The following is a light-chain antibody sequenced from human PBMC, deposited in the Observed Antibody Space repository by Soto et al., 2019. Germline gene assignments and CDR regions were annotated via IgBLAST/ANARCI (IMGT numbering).Light chain of an antibody. V-gene: IGLV2-8*01. J-gene: IGLJ2*01. CDR3: SSFVGGDSFDVI. CDR2: EVV. Sequence: QSALTQPPSASGSPGQSVTISCTGTKNDIGVYDFVSWYQHHPGKAPRLIIYEVVQRPSGVPDRFSGSKSGNTASLTVSGLQAADEAVYYCSSFVGGDSFDVIFGGGTKLTVL. CDR1: KNDIGVYDF.